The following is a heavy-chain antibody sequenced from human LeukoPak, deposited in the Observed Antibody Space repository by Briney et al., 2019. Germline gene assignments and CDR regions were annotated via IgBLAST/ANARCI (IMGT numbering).Heavy chain of an antibody. CDR1: GYTLTELS. Sequence: GASVKVSCTVSGYTLTELSMHWVRQAPGKGLERMGGFDPEDGETIYAQKFQGRVTMTEDTSTDTAYKELSSLRSEDTAVYYCATRYSYGFYYFDYWGQGTLVTVSS. J-gene: IGHJ4*02. V-gene: IGHV1-24*01. CDR2: FDPEDGET. CDR3: ATRYSYGFYYFDY. D-gene: IGHD5-18*01.